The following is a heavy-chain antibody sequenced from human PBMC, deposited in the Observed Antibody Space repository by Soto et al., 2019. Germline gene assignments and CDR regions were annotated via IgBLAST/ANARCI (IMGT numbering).Heavy chain of an antibody. CDR1: GFTFTNYA. J-gene: IGHJ4*02. D-gene: IGHD6-13*01. CDR2: ISGSGGST. V-gene: IGHV3-23*01. Sequence: GGSLRLSCGASGFTFTNYALSWVRQAPGKGLEWVSAISGSGGSTYYADSVKGRFTISRDNSKNTLYLQMNSLRAEDTAVYYCAKDIAPSRRLFGPDDWGQGTLVPV. CDR3: AKDIAPSRRLFGPDD.